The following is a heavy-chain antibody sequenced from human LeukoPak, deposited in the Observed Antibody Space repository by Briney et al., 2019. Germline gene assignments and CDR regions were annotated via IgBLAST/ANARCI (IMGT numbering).Heavy chain of an antibody. J-gene: IGHJ3*02. Sequence: GGSLRLSCAASGFTFSDYYMSWIRQAPGKGLEWLSYISISGTAIIYADSVRGRFTVSRDNAKNSQYLQMNSLRDEDTAVYYCARDGGYSAFDIWGQGTKVTVSS. V-gene: IGHV3-11*04. CDR1: GFTFSDYY. CDR3: ARDGGYSAFDI. D-gene: IGHD5-12*01. CDR2: ISISGTAI.